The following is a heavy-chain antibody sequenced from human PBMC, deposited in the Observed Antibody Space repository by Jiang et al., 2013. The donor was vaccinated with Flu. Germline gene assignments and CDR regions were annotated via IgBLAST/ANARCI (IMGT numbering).Heavy chain of an antibody. CDR3: ARDLYSNYFDY. Sequence: LLKPSETLSLTCTVSGGSISSYYWSWIRQPPGKGLEWIGYIYYSGSTNYNPSLKSRVTISVDTSKNQFSLKLSSVTAADTAVYYCARDLYSNYFDYWGQGTLVTVSS. J-gene: IGHJ4*02. D-gene: IGHD3-16*01. CDR2: IYYSGST. V-gene: IGHV4-59*01. CDR1: GGSISSYY.